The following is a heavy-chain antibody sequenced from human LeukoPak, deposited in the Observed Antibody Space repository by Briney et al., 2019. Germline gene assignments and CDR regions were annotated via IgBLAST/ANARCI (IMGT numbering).Heavy chain of an antibody. Sequence: GGSLRLSCAASGFTFDDYAMHWVRQAPGKGLEWVSGISWNSGSIGYADSVKGRFTIPRDNAKNSLYLQMSSLRAEDTALYYCAKDNVSSTMGYYYYYMDVWGKGTTVTVSS. J-gene: IGHJ6*03. CDR3: AKDNVSSTMGYYYYYMDV. CDR1: GFTFDDYA. V-gene: IGHV3-9*01. CDR2: ISWNSGSI. D-gene: IGHD2-2*01.